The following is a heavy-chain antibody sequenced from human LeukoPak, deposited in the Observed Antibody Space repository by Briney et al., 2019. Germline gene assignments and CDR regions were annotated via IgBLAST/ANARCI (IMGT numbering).Heavy chain of an antibody. V-gene: IGHV3-7*01. CDR1: GFTFSSYW. CDR2: INEDGSER. Sequence: GGSLRLSCAASGFTFSSYWMDWVRQAPGEGLEWVASINEDGSERNYLDSVRGRFTISRDNVKKSVSLQMNSLRAEDTAVYYCARKRKMVRGATTSYYMDVWGKGTTVTVSS. CDR3: ARKRKMVRGATTSYYMDV. J-gene: IGHJ6*03. D-gene: IGHD3-10*01.